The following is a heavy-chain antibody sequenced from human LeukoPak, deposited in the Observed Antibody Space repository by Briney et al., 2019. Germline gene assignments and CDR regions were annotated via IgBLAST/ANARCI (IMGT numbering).Heavy chain of an antibody. CDR1: GYTFTSYD. CDR3: ARVLRFSGYDQSDGMDV. V-gene: IGHV1-8*01. CDR2: MNPNSGNT. D-gene: IGHD5-12*01. Sequence: ASVKVSCKASGYTFTSYDINWVRQATGQGLEWMGWMNPNSGNTGYAQKFQGRVTMTRNTSINTAYMELSSLRSEDTAVYYCARVLRFSGYDQSDGMDVWGQGTTVTVSS. J-gene: IGHJ6*02.